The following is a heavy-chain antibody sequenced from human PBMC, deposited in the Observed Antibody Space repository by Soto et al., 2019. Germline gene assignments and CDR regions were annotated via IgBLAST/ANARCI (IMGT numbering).Heavy chain of an antibody. CDR3: GGDCLENWFDP. D-gene: IGHD2-21*02. V-gene: IGHV4-4*07. J-gene: IGHJ5*02. CDR2: IYATGTT. Sequence: PSETLSLTCTVSGASISGFYWSWIRKSAGRGLEWIGRIYATGTTDYNPSLKSRVMMSVDTSKKQFSLKLRSVTAADTAVYYCGGDCLENWFDPWGQGTLVTVSS. CDR1: GASISGFY.